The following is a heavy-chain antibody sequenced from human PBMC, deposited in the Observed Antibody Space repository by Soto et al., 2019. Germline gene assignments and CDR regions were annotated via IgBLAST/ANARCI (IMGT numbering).Heavy chain of an antibody. V-gene: IGHV3-74*01. CDR3: VRSFDY. CDR2: IKTDGSAT. J-gene: IGHJ4*02. Sequence: GGSLRLSCAASGFTFTTYWMHWVRQAPGEGLVWVSRIKTDGSATSYADSVKGRFTISRDNAKNTLYLQMNSLRAEDTAVYYCVRSFDYWGQGTLVTVS. CDR1: GFTFTTYW.